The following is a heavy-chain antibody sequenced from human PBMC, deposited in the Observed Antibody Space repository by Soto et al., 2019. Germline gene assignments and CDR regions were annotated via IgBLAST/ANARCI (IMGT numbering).Heavy chain of an antibody. CDR1: GFTFSSYG. Sequence: QVQLVESGGGVVQPGRSLRLSCAASGFTFSSYGMHWVRQAPGKGLEWVAVISYDGSNKYYADSVKGRFTISRDNSKNTLYLQMNSLRAEDTDVYYCAKESLLWFGESVHPDAFDIWGQGTMVTVSS. D-gene: IGHD3-10*01. J-gene: IGHJ3*02. V-gene: IGHV3-30*18. CDR2: ISYDGSNK. CDR3: AKESLLWFGESVHPDAFDI.